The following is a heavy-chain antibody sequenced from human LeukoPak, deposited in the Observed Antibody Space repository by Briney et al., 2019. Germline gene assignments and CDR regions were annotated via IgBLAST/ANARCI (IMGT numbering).Heavy chain of an antibody. CDR3: ARDREHEPFFDY. Sequence: GGSLRLSCAASGFTFSDYYMSWIRQAPGKGLEWVSYISSSSSYTNYADSVKGRFTISRDNAKNSLYLQMNSLRAEDTAVYYCARDREHEPFFDYWGQGTLVTVPS. V-gene: IGHV3-11*05. D-gene: IGHD2-21*01. CDR1: GFTFSDYY. J-gene: IGHJ4*02. CDR2: ISSSSSYT.